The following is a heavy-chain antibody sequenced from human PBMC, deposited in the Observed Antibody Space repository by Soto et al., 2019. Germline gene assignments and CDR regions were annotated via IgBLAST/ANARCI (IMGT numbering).Heavy chain of an antibody. Sequence: EVQLLESGGGLVQPGGSLRLSCAASGFTFGSYAMSWVRQTPGKGLEWVSAISGSAGNTYYADSVKGRFTIARDNSKSTLHMQMNSLRAEDTAIYYCAKGLAVSNNFFDPWGQGTLVTISS. D-gene: IGHD3-9*01. CDR3: AKGLAVSNNFFDP. CDR2: ISGSAGNT. CDR1: GFTFGSYA. J-gene: IGHJ5*02. V-gene: IGHV3-23*01.